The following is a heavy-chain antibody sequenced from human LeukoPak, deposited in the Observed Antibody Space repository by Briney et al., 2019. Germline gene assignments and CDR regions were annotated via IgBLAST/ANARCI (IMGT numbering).Heavy chain of an antibody. CDR2: IIPIFGTA. CDR1: GGTFSSYA. Sequence: GASVKVSCKASGGTFSSYAISWVRQAPGQGLEWMGGIIPIFGTANYAQKFQGRVTITADESTSTAYMELSSLRSEDTAVYYCARVTLPLNRFDPWGQGTLVTVSS. CDR3: ARVTLPLNRFDP. V-gene: IGHV1-69*13. D-gene: IGHD4-23*01. J-gene: IGHJ5*02.